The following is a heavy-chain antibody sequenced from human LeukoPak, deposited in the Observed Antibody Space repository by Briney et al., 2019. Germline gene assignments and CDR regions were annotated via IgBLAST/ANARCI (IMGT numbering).Heavy chain of an antibody. CDR1: GGTFTSYA. Sequence: GASVRVSCKASGGTFTSYAFSWVGQAPGKGLEWMGGIFPIFGTANYAQKFQGRVTITADESTSTAYMELSSLRSEDTAVYYCARDDKQDYDFWSGYYHFNAFDIWGQGTMVTVSS. V-gene: IGHV1-69*13. CDR2: IFPIFGTA. J-gene: IGHJ3*02. D-gene: IGHD3-3*01. CDR3: ARDDKQDYDFWSGYYHFNAFDI.